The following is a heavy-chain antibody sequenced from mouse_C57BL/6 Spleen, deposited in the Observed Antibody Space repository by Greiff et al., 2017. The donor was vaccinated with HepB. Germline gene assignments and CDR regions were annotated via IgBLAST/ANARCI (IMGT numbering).Heavy chain of an antibody. CDR1: GFTFSNYW. CDR3: TGRGERYFDY. V-gene: IGHV6-3*01. J-gene: IGHJ2*01. CDR2: IRLKSDNYAT. Sequence: EVQLVESGGGLVQPGGSMKLSCVASGFTFSNYWMNWVRQSPEKGLEWVAQIRLKSDNYATHYAESVKGRFTISRDDSKSSVYLQMNNLRAEDTRIYYCTGRGERYFDYWGQGTTLTVSS.